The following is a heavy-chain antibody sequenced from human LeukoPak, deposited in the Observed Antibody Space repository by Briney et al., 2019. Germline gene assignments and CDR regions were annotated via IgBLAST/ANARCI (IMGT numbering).Heavy chain of an antibody. Sequence: GGSLRLSCAASGFTFSSYSMNWVRQAPGKGLEWVSSISSSSSYIYYADSVKGRFTISRDNAKNSLYLQMNSLRAEDTAVYYCARDYPSYSSSWSEIRYWGQGTLVTVSS. CDR3: ARDYPSYSSSWSEIRY. V-gene: IGHV3-21*01. CDR1: GFTFSSYS. CDR2: ISSSSSYI. D-gene: IGHD6-13*01. J-gene: IGHJ4*02.